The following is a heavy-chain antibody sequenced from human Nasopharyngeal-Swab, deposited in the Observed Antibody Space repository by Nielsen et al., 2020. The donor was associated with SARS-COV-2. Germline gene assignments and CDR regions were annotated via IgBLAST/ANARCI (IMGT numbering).Heavy chain of an antibody. CDR2: IRSKAYGGTT. Sequence: GGSLRLSCTASGFTFGDYAMSWFSKAQGQGLEWVGFIRSKAYGGTTEYAASVKGRFTISRDDSKSIAYLQMNSLKTEDTAVYYCTRDYPSGYLIDAFDIWGQGTMVTVSS. D-gene: IGHD5-18*01. CDR3: TRDYPSGYLIDAFDI. V-gene: IGHV3-49*03. CDR1: GFTFGDYA. J-gene: IGHJ3*02.